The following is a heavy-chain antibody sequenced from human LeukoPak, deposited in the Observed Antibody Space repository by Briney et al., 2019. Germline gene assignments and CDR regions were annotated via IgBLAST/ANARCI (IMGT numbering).Heavy chain of an antibody. J-gene: IGHJ4*02. CDR3: ARELESGNFDY. D-gene: IGHD1-1*01. Sequence: GASVKVSCKASGYTFTGYYMHWVRQAPGQGLEWMGWINPNSGGTNYAQKFQGWVTMTRDTSISTAHMELSRLRSDDTAVYYCARELESGNFDYWGQGTLVTVSS. CDR1: GYTFTGYY. V-gene: IGHV1-2*04. CDR2: INPNSGGT.